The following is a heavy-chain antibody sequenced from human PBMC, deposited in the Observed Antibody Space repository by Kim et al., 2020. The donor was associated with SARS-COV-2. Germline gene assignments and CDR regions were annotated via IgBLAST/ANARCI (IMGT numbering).Heavy chain of an antibody. CDR3: VALNDRLVSYFDY. CDR2: IVVGSGNT. D-gene: IGHD1-1*01. V-gene: IGHV1-58*01. J-gene: IGHJ4*02. CDR1: GFTFTSSA. Sequence: SVKVSCKASGFTFTSSAVQWVRQARGQRLEWIGWIVVGSGNTNYAQKFQERVTITRDMSTSTAYMELSSLRSEDTAVYYCVALNDRLVSYFDYWGQGTLVTVSS.